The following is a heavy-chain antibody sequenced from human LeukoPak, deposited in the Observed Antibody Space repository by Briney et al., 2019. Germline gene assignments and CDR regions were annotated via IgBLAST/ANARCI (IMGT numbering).Heavy chain of an antibody. D-gene: IGHD3-10*01. V-gene: IGHV4-34*01. J-gene: IGHJ6*04. CDR1: GGSFSGYY. Sequence: PSETLSLTCAVYGGSFSGYYWSWIRQPPGKGLEWIGEINHSGSTNYNPSLKSRVTMSVDTSKNQFSLKLSSVTAADTTVYYCASLVRGVQYYYGMDVWGKGTTVTVSS. CDR3: ASLVRGVQYYYGMDV. CDR2: INHSGST.